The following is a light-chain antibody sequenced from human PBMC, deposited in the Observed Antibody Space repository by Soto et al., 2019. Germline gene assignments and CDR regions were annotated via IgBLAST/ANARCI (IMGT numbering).Light chain of an antibody. J-gene: IGLJ2*01. CDR1: SSDVGSYNR. CDR3: SSYTTDATMV. CDR2: EVT. Sequence: QSALTQPPSVSGSPGQSVTISCTATSSDVGSYNRVSWYQQPPVTAPKLMIYEVTNRPSGVPDRFSGTKSGNTASLTISGLMAEDEADYFCSSYTTDATMVFGGGTKLTVL. V-gene: IGLV2-18*02.